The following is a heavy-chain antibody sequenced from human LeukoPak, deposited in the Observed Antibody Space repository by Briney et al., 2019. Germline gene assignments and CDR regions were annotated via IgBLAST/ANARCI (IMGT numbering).Heavy chain of an antibody. J-gene: IGHJ4*02. CDR1: GFTVSSNY. CDR2: IYSGGST. CDR3: AGRRVLDASFDY. D-gene: IGHD3-16*01. Sequence: PGGSLRLSCAASGFTVSSNYMSWVRQAPGKGLEWVSVIYSGGSTYYVESVKGRFTISRDNSKNTLFLQMNRLRAEDTAVYYCAGRRVLDASFDYWGQGTLVTVSS. V-gene: IGHV3-53*05.